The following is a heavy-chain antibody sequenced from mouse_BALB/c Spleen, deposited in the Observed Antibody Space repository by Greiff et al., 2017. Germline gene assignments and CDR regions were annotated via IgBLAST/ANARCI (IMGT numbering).Heavy chain of an antibody. CDR1: GYSITSDYA. Sequence: VQLKESGPGLVKPSQSLSLTCTVTGYSITSDYAWNWIRQFPGNKLEWMGYISYSGSTSYNPSLKSRISITRDTSKNQFFLQLNSVTTEDTATYYCAIYGSSQYYFDYWGQGTTLTVSS. CDR2: ISYSGST. CDR3: AIYGSSQYYFDY. V-gene: IGHV3-2*02. J-gene: IGHJ2*01. D-gene: IGHD1-1*01.